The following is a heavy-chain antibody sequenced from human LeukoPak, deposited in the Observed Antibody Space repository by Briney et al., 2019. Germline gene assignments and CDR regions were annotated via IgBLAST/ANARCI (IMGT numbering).Heavy chain of an antibody. CDR2: IYHSGST. CDR1: GYSISSGYY. D-gene: IGHD3-3*01. J-gene: IGHJ5*02. CDR3: ARELDDH. V-gene: IGHV4-38-2*02. Sequence: SETLSLTCAVSGYSISSGYYWGWIRQPPGKGLEWIGTIYHSGSTYYNPSLKSRVTISVDTSKNQFSLKLSSVTAADTAVYYCARELDDHWGQGTLVTVSS.